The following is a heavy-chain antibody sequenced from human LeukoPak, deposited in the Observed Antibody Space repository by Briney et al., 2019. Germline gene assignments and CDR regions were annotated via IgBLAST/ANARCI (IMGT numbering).Heavy chain of an antibody. CDR3: ASPKYTSGPFNY. Sequence: GGSLRLSCAASGFIVSNNYMSWVRQAPGKGLEWVSVIYNTGSTSYADSVKGRFTISRDNSNNTLYLQMGSLRTEDTAIYYCASPKYTSGPFNYWGQGTLVTVSS. CDR1: GFIVSNNY. CDR2: IYNTGST. J-gene: IGHJ4*02. V-gene: IGHV3-53*01. D-gene: IGHD6-19*01.